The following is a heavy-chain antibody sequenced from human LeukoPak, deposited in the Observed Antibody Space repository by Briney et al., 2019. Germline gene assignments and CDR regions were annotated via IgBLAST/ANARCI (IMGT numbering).Heavy chain of an antibody. V-gene: IGHV1-2*02. D-gene: IGHD6-6*01. J-gene: IGHJ4*02. CDR2: INPNSGGT. CDR3: ARDDSSSPNSY. CDR1: GHTFTGYY. Sequence: ASVKVSSKASGHTFTGYYMHWVRQAPGQGLEWMGWINPNSGGTNYAQKFQGRVTMTRDTSISTAYMELSRLRSDDTAVYYCARDDSSSPNSYWGQGTLVTVSS.